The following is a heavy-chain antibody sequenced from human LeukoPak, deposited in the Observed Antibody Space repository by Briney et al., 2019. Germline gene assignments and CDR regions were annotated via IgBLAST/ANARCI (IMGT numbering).Heavy chain of an antibody. J-gene: IGHJ4*02. Sequence: PGGSPRLSCAASGFTVSSNYMSWVRQAPGKGLEWVSVIYSGGSTYYADSVKGRFTISRDNSKNTLYLQMNSLRAEDTAVYYCAREEVPTGPFDYWGQGTLVTVSS. CDR2: IYSGGST. CDR1: GFTVSSNY. V-gene: IGHV3-53*01. CDR3: AREEVPTGPFDY. D-gene: IGHD2-2*01.